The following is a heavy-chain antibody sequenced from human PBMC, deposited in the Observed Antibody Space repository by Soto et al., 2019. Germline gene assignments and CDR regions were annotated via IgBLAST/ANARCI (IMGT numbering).Heavy chain of an antibody. CDR3: GRFRDSGTGDYYYYGMDV. CDR1: GGSFSGYY. V-gene: IGHV4-34*01. J-gene: IGHJ6*02. D-gene: IGHD1-26*01. Sequence: SETLSLTCAVYGGSFSGYYWSWIRQPPGKGLEWIGEINHSGSTNYNPSLKSRVTISVDTSKNQFSPKLSSVTAADTAVYYCGRFRDSGTGDYYYYGMDVWGQGTTVTVSS. CDR2: INHSGST.